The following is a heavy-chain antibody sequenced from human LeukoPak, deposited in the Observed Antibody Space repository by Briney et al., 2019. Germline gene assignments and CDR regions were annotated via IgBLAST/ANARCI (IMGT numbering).Heavy chain of an antibody. CDR1: GGSISSGGYY. CDR3: ARGGGIAVIDAFDI. Sequence: PSETLSLTCTVSGGSISSGGYYWSWIRQPPGKGLEWIGYIYHSGSTYYNPSLKSRVTISVDRSKNQFSLKLSSVTAADTAVYYSARGGGIAVIDAFDIWGQGTMVTVSS. V-gene: IGHV4-30-2*01. CDR2: IYHSGST. D-gene: IGHD6-19*01. J-gene: IGHJ3*02.